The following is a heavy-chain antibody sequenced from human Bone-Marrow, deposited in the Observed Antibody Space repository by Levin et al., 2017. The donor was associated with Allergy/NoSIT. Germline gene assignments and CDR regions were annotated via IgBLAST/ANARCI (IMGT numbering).Heavy chain of an antibody. CDR2: ISYDGSNK. V-gene: IGHV3-30*04. D-gene: IGHD6-19*01. J-gene: IGHJ4*02. CDR1: GFNFFSYA. Sequence: GGSLRLSCAASGFNFFSYAMHWVRQAPGKGLEWVSVISYDGSNKFYAESVKGRFTISRDNSKNTLSLQMSSLRPEDTAIYYCVRDRTRGIAVTGTFFDSWGQGSHVIVSS. CDR3: VRDRTRGIAVTGTFFDS.